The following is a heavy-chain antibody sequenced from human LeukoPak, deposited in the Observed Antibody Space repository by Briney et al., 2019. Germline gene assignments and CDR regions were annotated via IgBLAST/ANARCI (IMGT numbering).Heavy chain of an antibody. Sequence: GESLKISCKGSGYSFRSNWIGWVRQMPGKGLEWMGIIYPGDSDTRYSPSFQGQVTISADKSISTAYLQWSSLKASDTAMYYCARREVDTSFDSWGQGTLVTVSS. CDR1: GYSFRSNW. D-gene: IGHD1-26*01. CDR3: ARREVDTSFDS. CDR2: IYPGDSDT. J-gene: IGHJ4*02. V-gene: IGHV5-51*01.